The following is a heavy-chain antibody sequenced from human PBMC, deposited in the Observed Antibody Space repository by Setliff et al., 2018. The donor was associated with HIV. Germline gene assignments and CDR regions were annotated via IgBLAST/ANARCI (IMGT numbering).Heavy chain of an antibody. V-gene: IGHV1-3*01. J-gene: IGHJ4*02. CDR3: ARDLNSSPFDY. D-gene: IGHD6-13*01. Sequence: ASVKVSCKASGYTFTSYAIHWVRQAPGQRLEWMGWINAGNGNTKYSQEFQGRVTMTRDTSISTTYMELSRLRSDDTAVYYCARDLNSSPFDYWGQGTLVTVSS. CDR1: GYTFTSYA. CDR2: INAGNGNT.